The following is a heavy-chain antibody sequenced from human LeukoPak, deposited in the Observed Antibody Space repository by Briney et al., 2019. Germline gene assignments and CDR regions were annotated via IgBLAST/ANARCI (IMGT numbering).Heavy chain of an antibody. D-gene: IGHD3-10*01. Sequence: GGSLRLSCAASGFTFSDYYMSWIRQAPGKGLEWVSYISSSSSYTNYADSVKGRFTISRDNAKNSLYLQMNSLRAEDTAAYYCARGLWFGELSAYFDLWGRGTLVTVSS. CDR3: ARGLWFGELSAYFDL. CDR1: GFTFSDYY. V-gene: IGHV3-11*05. CDR2: ISSSSSYT. J-gene: IGHJ2*01.